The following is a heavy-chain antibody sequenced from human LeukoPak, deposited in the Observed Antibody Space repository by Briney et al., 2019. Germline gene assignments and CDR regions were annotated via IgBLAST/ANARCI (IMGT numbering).Heavy chain of an antibody. CDR2: ISTSGST. CDR3: ATAAPEVREFDY. V-gene: IGHV4-4*07. J-gene: IGHJ4*02. CDR1: GGSISSYY. D-gene: IGHD3-10*01. Sequence: SETLSLTCTVSGGSISSYYWSWIRQPAGKGLESIGHISTSGSTNYNPSLKSRVTMSVDTSKNQFSLKLSSVTAADTAVYYCATAAPEVREFDYWGQGTLVTVSS.